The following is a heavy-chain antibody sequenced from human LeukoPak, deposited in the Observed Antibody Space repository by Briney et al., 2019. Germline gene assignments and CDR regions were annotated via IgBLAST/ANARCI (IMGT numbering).Heavy chain of an antibody. D-gene: IGHD3-10*01. CDR1: GFTVSDNY. Sequence: GGSLRLSCAASGFTVSDNYTSWVRQAPGKGLEWVSVIYTGGRTYYADSVKGRFTISRDNSKNTLYLQMNSLRAEDTAVYYCATPSPHYYGSGCYQPRRGDYYGMDVWGQGTTVTVSS. J-gene: IGHJ6*02. V-gene: IGHV3-53*01. CDR3: ATPSPHYYGSGCYQPRRGDYYGMDV. CDR2: IYTGGRT.